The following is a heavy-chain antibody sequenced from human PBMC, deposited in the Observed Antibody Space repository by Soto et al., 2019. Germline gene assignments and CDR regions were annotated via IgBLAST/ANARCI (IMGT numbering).Heavy chain of an antibody. CDR3: TTDSADIVVVPATFGMDV. D-gene: IGHD2-2*01. V-gene: IGHV3-15*01. Sequence: EVQLLESGGGLVKPGGSLRLSCAASGLTFSNAWMTWVRQAPGKGLEWVGRIKSITDGGTTDYAAPVQGRFTSSRDDSKDTLYLQMNNRRTEDTTVYHCTTDSADIVVVPATFGMDVWGQGTTVTVSS. J-gene: IGHJ6*02. CDR2: IKSITDGGTT. CDR1: GLTFSNAW.